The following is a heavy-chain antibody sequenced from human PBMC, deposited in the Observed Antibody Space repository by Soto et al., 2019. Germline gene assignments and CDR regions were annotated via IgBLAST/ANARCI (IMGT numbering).Heavy chain of an antibody. Sequence: NPSETLSLTCTVSGVSISSDDYYWTWIRQPPGKGLEWIGHIFYSGTTYYNPSLKSRLTISVDTSKNHFSLRLTSVTAADTAVYYCARDLWVEPELYYYGMDVWGQGTTVT. J-gene: IGHJ6*02. V-gene: IGHV4-30-4*01. CDR3: ARDLWVEPELYYYGMDV. CDR1: GVSISSDDYY. D-gene: IGHD1-1*01. CDR2: IFYSGTT.